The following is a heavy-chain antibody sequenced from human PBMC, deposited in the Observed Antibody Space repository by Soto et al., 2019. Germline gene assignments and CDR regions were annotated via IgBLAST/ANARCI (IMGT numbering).Heavy chain of an antibody. CDR1: GGSISSGGYY. D-gene: IGHD5-18*01. Sequence: QVQLQESGPGLVKPSQTLSLTCTVSGGSISSGGYYWSWIRQHPGKGLEWIGYIYYSGSTYYNPSLKSRVTISVDTSKNQFSLKLSSVTVADTAVYYCARGAVDTAIEFDYWGQGTLVTVSS. J-gene: IGHJ4*02. CDR3: ARGAVDTAIEFDY. CDR2: IYYSGST. V-gene: IGHV4-31*03.